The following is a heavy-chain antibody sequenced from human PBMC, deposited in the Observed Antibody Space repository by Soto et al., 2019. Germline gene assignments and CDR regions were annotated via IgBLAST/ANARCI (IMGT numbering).Heavy chain of an antibody. J-gene: IGHJ4*02. CDR2: LGASGATT. Sequence: EVQLLESGGGLVQPGGSLRLACAASGFTFSSHVMSWVRQAPGKGLAWVSTLGASGATTYYADSVQGRFTVSRDNSENRLFLQMSRLGGEDTAIYYCARRGPTASATPLDYWGPGTLVTVSS. V-gene: IGHV3-23*01. CDR3: ARRGPTASATPLDY. D-gene: IGHD2-2*01. CDR1: GFTFSSHV.